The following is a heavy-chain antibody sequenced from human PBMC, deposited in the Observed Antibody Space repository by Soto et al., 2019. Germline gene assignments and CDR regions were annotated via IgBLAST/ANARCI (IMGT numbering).Heavy chain of an antibody. D-gene: IGHD2-8*01. CDR2: IKSKTDGGTT. J-gene: IGHJ4*02. V-gene: IGHV3-15*07. Sequence: EVQLVESGGGLVKPGGSLRLSCAASGFTFSNAWMNWVRQAPGKGLEWVGRIKSKTDGGTTDYAAPVKGRFTISRDASKNTLYLQMKSLKTEDTAVYYCTTDLYCTNGVCYPFDYWGQGTLVTVSS. CDR3: TTDLYCTNGVCYPFDY. CDR1: GFTFSNAW.